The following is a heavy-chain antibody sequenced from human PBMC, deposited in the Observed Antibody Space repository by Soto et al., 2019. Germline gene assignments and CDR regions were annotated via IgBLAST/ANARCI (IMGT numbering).Heavy chain of an antibody. CDR3: ARGHYDSSGYYYSPTNNGYFDL. CDR1: GGTFSSYA. CDR2: IIPIFGTA. V-gene: IGHV1-69*01. D-gene: IGHD3-22*01. J-gene: IGHJ2*01. Sequence: QVQLVQSGAEVKKPGSSVKVSCKASGGTFSSYAISWVRQAPGQGLEWMGGIIPIFGTANYAQKFQGRVTITADESTSTAYMELSSLRSEDTAVYYCARGHYDSSGYYYSPTNNGYFDLWGRGTLVTVSS.